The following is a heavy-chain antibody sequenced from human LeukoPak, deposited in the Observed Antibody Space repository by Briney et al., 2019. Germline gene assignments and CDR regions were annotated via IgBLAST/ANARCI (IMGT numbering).Heavy chain of an antibody. Sequence: GASVKVSCKASGYTFTGYYMHWVRQAPGQGLEWMGWINPNSGGTNYAQKFQGRVTMTRDTSISTAYMELSSLRSEDTAVYYCATEQASYGSGSYYKYWGQGTLVTVSS. D-gene: IGHD3-10*01. V-gene: IGHV1-2*02. J-gene: IGHJ4*02. CDR3: ATEQASYGSGSYYKY. CDR1: GYTFTGYY. CDR2: INPNSGGT.